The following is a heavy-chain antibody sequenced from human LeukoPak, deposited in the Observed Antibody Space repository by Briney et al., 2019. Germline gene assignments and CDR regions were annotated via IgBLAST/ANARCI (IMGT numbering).Heavy chain of an antibody. J-gene: IGHJ5*02. Sequence: SETLSLTCTVSGVSISTRTYYWAWIRQPPGKGLEWIGSIYYTGNTNYNPSLKSRVTISVDTSKNQFSLKVTPVTAADTAVYYCARQGDTSSWYNWFDPWGQGTLVTVST. CDR3: ARQGDTSSWYNWFDP. V-gene: IGHV4-39*01. D-gene: IGHD6-13*01. CDR1: GVSISTRTYY. CDR2: IYYTGNT.